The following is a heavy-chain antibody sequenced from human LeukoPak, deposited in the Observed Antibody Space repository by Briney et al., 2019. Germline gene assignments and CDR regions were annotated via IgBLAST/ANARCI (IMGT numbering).Heavy chain of an antibody. CDR2: IYYSGST. J-gene: IGHJ5*02. Sequence: SETLSLTCTVSGGSISSYYWSWIRQPPGKGLEWIGYIYYSGSTNYNPSLKSRVTISVDTSKNQFSLKLSSVTAADTAVYYCARQGSSGWYIYWFDPWGQGTLVTVSS. CDR1: GGSISSYY. V-gene: IGHV4-59*08. CDR3: ARQGSSGWYIYWFDP. D-gene: IGHD6-19*01.